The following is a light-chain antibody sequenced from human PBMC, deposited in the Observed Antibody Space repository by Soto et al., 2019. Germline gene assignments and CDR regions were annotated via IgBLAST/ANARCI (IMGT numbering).Light chain of an antibody. Sequence: AIQMTQSPSSLSASVGDRVTITCRASQGIGNDLGWYQQKPGKAPKLLIFGASILQSGVPSRFSGSGSGTDFTLAISSLQPEDFGTYYCQQYNTYSPERTFGQGTKVEVK. J-gene: IGKJ1*01. CDR2: GAS. V-gene: IGKV1-6*01. CDR3: QQYNTYSPERT. CDR1: QGIGND.